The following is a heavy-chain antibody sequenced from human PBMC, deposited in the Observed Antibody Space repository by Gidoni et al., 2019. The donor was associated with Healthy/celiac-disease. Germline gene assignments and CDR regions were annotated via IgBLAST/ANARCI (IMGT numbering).Heavy chain of an antibody. V-gene: IGHV1-46*03. J-gene: IGHJ6*02. CDR3: ARDLLSYYYGMDV. CDR2: INPSGGST. Sequence: QVQLVQSGAEVKKPGASVKVSCKASGYTFTSYYMHWVRQAPGQGLEWMGIINPSGGSTSYAQKFQGRVTMTRDTSTSTVYMELSSLRAEDTAVYYCARDLLSYYYGMDVWGQGTTVTVSS. CDR1: GYTFTSYY.